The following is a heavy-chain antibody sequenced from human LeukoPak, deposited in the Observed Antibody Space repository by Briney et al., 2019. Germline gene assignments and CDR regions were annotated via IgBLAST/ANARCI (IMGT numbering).Heavy chain of an antibody. V-gene: IGHV4-31*03. Sequence: PSETLSLTCTVSGGSISSGGYYWSWIRQHPGKGLEWIGYIYYSGSTYYNPSLKSRVTISVDTSKNQFSLKLSSVTAADTAVYYCARAGYYYGSSGYYKLGVFFDYWGQGTLVTVSS. CDR1: GGSISSGGYY. J-gene: IGHJ4*02. CDR2: IYYSGST. CDR3: ARAGYYYGSSGYYKLGVFFDY. D-gene: IGHD3-22*01.